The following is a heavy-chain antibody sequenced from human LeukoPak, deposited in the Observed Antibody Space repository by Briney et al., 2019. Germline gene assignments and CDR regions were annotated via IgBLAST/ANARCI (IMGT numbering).Heavy chain of an antibody. CDR1: GYTFTDYY. J-gene: IGHJ5*02. CDR3: ARVASGSFWFDP. Sequence: ASVKVSCKASGYTFTDYYIHWVRQAPGQGLEWMGWFNPNLGGTNYAQKFQDSVTMTSDTSISTAYMEVRSLRSDDTAVYYCARVASGSFWFDPWGQGTLVTVSS. D-gene: IGHD1-26*01. V-gene: IGHV1-2*02. CDR2: FNPNLGGT.